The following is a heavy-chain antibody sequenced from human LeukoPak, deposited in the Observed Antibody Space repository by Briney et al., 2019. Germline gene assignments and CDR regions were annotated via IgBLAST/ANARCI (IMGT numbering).Heavy chain of an antibody. Sequence: ASVKVSCTASGYTFTGYYMHWVRQAPGQGLEWMGRINPNSGGTNYAQKFQGRVTMTRDTSISTAYMELSRLRSDDTAVYYCARDIVVVVAATQYAFGIWGQGTMVTVSS. V-gene: IGHV1-2*06. CDR3: ARDIVVVVAATQYAFGI. CDR1: GYTFTGYY. D-gene: IGHD2-15*01. CDR2: INPNSGGT. J-gene: IGHJ3*02.